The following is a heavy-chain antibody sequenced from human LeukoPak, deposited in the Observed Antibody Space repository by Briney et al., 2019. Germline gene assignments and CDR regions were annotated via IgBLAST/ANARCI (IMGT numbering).Heavy chain of an antibody. CDR2: INPNSGGT. CDR3: ARGPGGWYGSYWFDP. D-gene: IGHD6-19*01. Sequence: SVKVSCKASGYTFTGYYMHWVRQAPGQGLEWMGWINPNSGGTNYAQKFQGRVTMTRDTSISTAYMELSRLRSDDTAVYYCARGPGGWYGSYWFDPWGQGTLVTVSS. CDR1: GYTFTGYY. J-gene: IGHJ5*02. V-gene: IGHV1-2*02.